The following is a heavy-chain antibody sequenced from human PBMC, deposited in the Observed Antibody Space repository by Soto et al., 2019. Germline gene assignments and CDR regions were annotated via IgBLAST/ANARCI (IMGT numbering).Heavy chain of an antibody. CDR3: ARGNRSAIASAGTGWFDP. D-gene: IGHD6-13*01. Sequence: QFHLQESGSRLVKPSQALSLTCAVYGASISSDGYSWNWLRQPPVKGLVRIGYIFHMGSTFYNPSLQSRVTMAVDRSTNNLSLRLSSVTAADTAVYYCARGNRSAIASAGTGWFDPCGQGNLVTVAS. CDR1: GASISSDGYS. V-gene: IGHV4-30-2*01. J-gene: IGHJ5*02. CDR2: IFHMGST.